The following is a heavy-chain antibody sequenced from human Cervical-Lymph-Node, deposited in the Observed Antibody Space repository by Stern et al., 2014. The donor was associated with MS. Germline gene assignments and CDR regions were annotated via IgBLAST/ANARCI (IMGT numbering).Heavy chain of an antibody. CDR2: INWNSDSI. D-gene: IGHD2-2*02. J-gene: IGHJ4*02. CDR3: AKAKGAAIVEVIFDY. CDR1: GFTFDDYA. V-gene: IGHV3-9*01. Sequence: EVQLVESGGGLVQPGRSLRLSCAASGFTFDDYAMHWVRQVPGKGLEWVSGINWNSDSIGYVDSVKGRFTISRDNAKNSLYLQMNSLRAEDTALYYCAKAKGAAIVEVIFDYWGQGTLVTVSS.